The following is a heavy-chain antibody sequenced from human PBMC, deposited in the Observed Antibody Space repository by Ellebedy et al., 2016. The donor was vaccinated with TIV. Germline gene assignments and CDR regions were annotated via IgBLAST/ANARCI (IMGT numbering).Heavy chain of an antibody. CDR1: GFNFYNYC. Sequence: GGSLRLXXAASGFNFYNYCMIWVRQAPGKGLERVAILNLDGSAKYYADSVKGRFTISRDNAKNSLYLQMISLRVEDTAVYYCADPWGLDSWGQGTLVTVSS. CDR3: ADPWGLDS. V-gene: IGHV3-7*03. D-gene: IGHD7-27*01. CDR2: LNLDGSAK. J-gene: IGHJ4*02.